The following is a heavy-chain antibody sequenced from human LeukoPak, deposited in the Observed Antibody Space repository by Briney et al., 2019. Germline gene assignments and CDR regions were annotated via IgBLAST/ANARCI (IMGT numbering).Heavy chain of an antibody. V-gene: IGHV5-51*01. D-gene: IGHD5/OR15-5a*01. Sequence: GEPLKISCKGSGYSFTNYWIGWVRQMPGKGLEWMGIIYPGDSDTRYSPSFQGQVTISADKSISTAYLQWSSLKASDTGMYYCARLQCHLENNWFDPWGQGTLVTVSS. CDR3: ARLQCHLENNWFDP. CDR1: GYSFTNYW. J-gene: IGHJ5*02. CDR2: IYPGDSDT.